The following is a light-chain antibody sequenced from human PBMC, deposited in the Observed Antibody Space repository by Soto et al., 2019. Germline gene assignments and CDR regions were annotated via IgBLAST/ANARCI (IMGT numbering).Light chain of an antibody. Sequence: DIQMTQSPSTLSASVGDRVTITCRASQSISGWLVWYQQKLGKAPTLLIYDASRLQSGVPSRFSGSGSGTEFILTISSLQPDDFATYYCQQYYSYYTFGQGTKLEIK. CDR2: DAS. J-gene: IGKJ2*01. CDR3: QQYYSYYT. CDR1: QSISGW. V-gene: IGKV1-5*01.